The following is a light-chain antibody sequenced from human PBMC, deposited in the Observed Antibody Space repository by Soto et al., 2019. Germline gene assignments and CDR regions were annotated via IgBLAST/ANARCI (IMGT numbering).Light chain of an antibody. J-gene: IGLJ2*01. V-gene: IGLV2-14*01. CDR3: SSYTSSSTRV. Sequence: QSALTQPASVSGSPGQSITISCTGTSSDAGGYNYVSWYQQHPGKAPKLMIYDVSNRPSGVSNRFSGSKSGNTASLTISGLQAEDEADYYCSSYTSSSTRVLGGGTKLTVL. CDR2: DVS. CDR1: SSDAGGYNY.